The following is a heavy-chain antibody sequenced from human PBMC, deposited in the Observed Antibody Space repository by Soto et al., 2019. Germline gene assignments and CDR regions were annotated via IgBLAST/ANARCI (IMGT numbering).Heavy chain of an antibody. D-gene: IGHD6-19*01. CDR2: IYSGGST. CDR3: ARDVAVAGTGDFDY. CDR1: EFTFSGHY. V-gene: IGHV3-66*01. Sequence: VRLSYAYSEFTFSGHYVSWFLQAPGKGLEWVSVIYSGGSTYYADSVKGRFTISRDNSKNTLYLQMNSLRAEDTAVYYCARDVAVAGTGDFDYWGQGTLVTVSS. J-gene: IGHJ4*02.